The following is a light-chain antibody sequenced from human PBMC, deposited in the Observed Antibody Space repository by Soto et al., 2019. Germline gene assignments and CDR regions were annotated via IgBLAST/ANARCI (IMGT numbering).Light chain of an antibody. CDR2: GAS. CDR3: QQYGGSTRT. Sequence: EIVLTQSPGTLSLSPGERATLSCGASQSVSSSYLAWYQQKPGRAPRLIIHGASRRATGIPDRISGSGSGTDFTLTISRVEPEDVAVYYCQQYGGSTRTFGQGTKVDIK. CDR1: QSVSSSY. V-gene: IGKV3-20*01. J-gene: IGKJ1*01.